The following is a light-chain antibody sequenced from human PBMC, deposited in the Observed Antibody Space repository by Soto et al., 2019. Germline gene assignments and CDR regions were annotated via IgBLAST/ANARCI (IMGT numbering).Light chain of an antibody. Sequence: DIQMTQSPSSLSASIGDRVTITCRESLSVSSYLNWYQQKPGKAPKLLIYAASTLQSGVPSRFSGSGSGTDFTLTIISLQPEDFATYYSQQSYSTPTFGGGTKVEIK. J-gene: IGKJ4*01. CDR3: QQSYSTPT. V-gene: IGKV1-39*01. CDR2: AAS. CDR1: LSVSSY.